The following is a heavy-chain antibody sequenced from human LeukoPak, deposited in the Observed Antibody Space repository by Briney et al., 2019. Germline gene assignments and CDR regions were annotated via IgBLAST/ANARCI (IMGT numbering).Heavy chain of an antibody. V-gene: IGHV3-30-3*01. Sequence: GGSLLLSCAASGFTFSSYAMHGGRQAPGKGVEWVAVISYGGSNKYSADSVNGRFTISSDNSKNPLYLQMNSLRAEDTAVYYCARDPQDDYFDYWGQGTLVTVSS. J-gene: IGHJ4*02. D-gene: IGHD5-24*01. CDR1: GFTFSSYA. CDR3: ARDPQDDYFDY. CDR2: ISYGGSNK.